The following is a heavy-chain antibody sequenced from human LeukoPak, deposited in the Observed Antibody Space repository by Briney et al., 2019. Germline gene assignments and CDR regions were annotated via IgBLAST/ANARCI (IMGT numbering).Heavy chain of an antibody. CDR3: ARGYYDSRGDSNPFDI. CDR2: ISHSGST. J-gene: IGHJ3*02. Sequence: TSETLSLTCTVSGGSISSYYWSWIRQPPGRGLEWIAYISHSGSTNYNPSLKSRVSISLDASRNQFSLKLTSVTAADTAIYFCARGYYDSRGDSNPFDIWGQGTMVTVSS. V-gene: IGHV4-59*01. D-gene: IGHD3-22*01. CDR1: GGSISSYY.